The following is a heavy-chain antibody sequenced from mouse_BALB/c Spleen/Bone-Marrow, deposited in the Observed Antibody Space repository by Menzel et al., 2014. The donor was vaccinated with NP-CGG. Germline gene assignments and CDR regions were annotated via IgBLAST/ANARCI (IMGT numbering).Heavy chain of an antibody. D-gene: IGHD1-1*01. J-gene: IGHJ3*01. V-gene: IGHV14-3*02. CDR1: GFNIKDTY. CDR3: ARDYGRTAWFAY. Sequence: VQLQQFGAELVKPGASVKLSYTAPGFNIKDTYIHWVKQRPLQGLEWIGGIDPANGNTKYDPKFQGKATITADTSSNTAYLQLSSLTSEDTAVYYCARDYGRTAWFAYWGQGTLVTVSA. CDR2: IDPANGNT.